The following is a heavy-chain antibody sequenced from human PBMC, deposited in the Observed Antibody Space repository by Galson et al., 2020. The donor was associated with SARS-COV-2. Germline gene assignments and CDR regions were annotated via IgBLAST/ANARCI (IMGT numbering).Heavy chain of an antibody. CDR3: AIEYSSSFGADV. D-gene: IGHD6-6*01. CDR1: EYSFSNYW. J-gene: IGHJ6*04. CDR2: IDPSDSYT. Sequence: HGESLKISCEGSEYSFSNYWISWVRQLPGKGLEWMGRIDPSDSYTNYSPAFQGHVTISADKSISTAYLQWSSLKASDTAIYYCAIEYSSSFGADVWGKGTTVTVSS. V-gene: IGHV5-10-1*01.